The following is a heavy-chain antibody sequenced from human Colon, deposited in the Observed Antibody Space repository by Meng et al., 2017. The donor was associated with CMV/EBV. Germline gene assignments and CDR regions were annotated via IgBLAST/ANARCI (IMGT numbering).Heavy chain of an antibody. D-gene: IGHD1-26*01. J-gene: IGHJ4*02. Sequence: ASGATFSSYALSWLRQAPGQGLEWMWGIIPIFGTANYAQKFQGRVTITTDDSTSTAYMELSSLRSEDTAVYYCARNFHSGSYSFFDYWGQGTLVTVSS. CDR2: IIPIFGTA. CDR1: GATFSSYA. V-gene: IGHV1-69*05. CDR3: ARNFHSGSYSFFDY.